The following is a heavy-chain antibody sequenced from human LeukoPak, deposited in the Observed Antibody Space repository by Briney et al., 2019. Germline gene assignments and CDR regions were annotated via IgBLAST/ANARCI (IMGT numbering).Heavy chain of an antibody. CDR2: IKQDGSEK. CDR1: GFTFSSYW. Sequence: GGSLRLSCAASGFTFSSYWMSWVRQAPGKGLEWVANIKQDGSEKYYVDSVKGRFTISRDNAKNSLYLQMNSLRAEDTAVYYCARDPYYDILTGYLPFDYWGQGTLVTVSS. CDR3: ARDPYYDILTGYLPFDY. J-gene: IGHJ4*02. V-gene: IGHV3-7*01. D-gene: IGHD3-9*01.